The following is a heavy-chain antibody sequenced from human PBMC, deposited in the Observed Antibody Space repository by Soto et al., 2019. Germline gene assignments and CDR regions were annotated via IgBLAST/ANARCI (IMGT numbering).Heavy chain of an antibody. CDR3: ARDQIKKQLVPTLYY. J-gene: IGHJ4*02. D-gene: IGHD6-13*01. CDR2: INPSGGST. V-gene: IGHV1-46*01. Sequence: ASVKVSCKASGYTFTSYYMHWVRQAPGQGLEWMGIINPSGGSTSYAQKFQGRVTMTRDTSTSTVYMELSSLRSEDTAVYYCARDQIKKQLVPTLYYWGQGTLVTFSS. CDR1: GYTFTSYY.